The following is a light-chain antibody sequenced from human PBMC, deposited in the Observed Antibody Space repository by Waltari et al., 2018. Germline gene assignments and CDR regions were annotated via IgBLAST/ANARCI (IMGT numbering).Light chain of an antibody. V-gene: IGKV1-39*01. CDR1: QTINSC. CDR2: AAS. Sequence: DIQMTQSPSSLSASIGDRVTITCRASQTINSCLNWYQQKPGKAPNLLIYAASNLQSGVPSRFSGSGYGTDFTLTINSLQPEDFATYYCQQYYDYLRTFGQANKVEIE. J-gene: IGKJ1*01. CDR3: QQYYDYLRT.